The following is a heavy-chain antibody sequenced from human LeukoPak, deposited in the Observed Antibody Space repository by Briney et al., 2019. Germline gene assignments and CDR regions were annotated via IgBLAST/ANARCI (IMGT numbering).Heavy chain of an antibody. D-gene: IGHD1-26*01. CDR2: IYYSGAT. J-gene: IGHJ4*02. CDR1: GFTFSDYW. CDR3: ARAQYSGSCFDY. V-gene: IGHV4-59*01. Sequence: PGGSLGLSCAASGFTFSDYWMHWVRQAPGKGLDWIGHIYYSGATNYNPSLRSRVTISVDTSKNQFSLKLRSVTAADTAVYYCARAQYSGSCFDYWGQGALVTVSS.